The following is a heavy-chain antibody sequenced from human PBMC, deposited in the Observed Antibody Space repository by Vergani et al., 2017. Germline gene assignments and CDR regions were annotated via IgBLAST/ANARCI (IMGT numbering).Heavy chain of an antibody. D-gene: IGHD2/OR15-2a*01. CDR2: ISGSGGNT. Sequence: EVQLLESGGNLIQPGGSLRLSCGASGFTFSSYAMTWVRLAPGKGLQWVSAISGSGGNTFYTDSVKGRFTISRDNYKDTLYLQMNSLKAEDRATYYCAREERSNTSPFVGDWGQGTLVTV. CDR1: GFTFSSYA. J-gene: IGHJ4*02. CDR3: AREERSNTSPFVGD. V-gene: IGHV3-23*01.